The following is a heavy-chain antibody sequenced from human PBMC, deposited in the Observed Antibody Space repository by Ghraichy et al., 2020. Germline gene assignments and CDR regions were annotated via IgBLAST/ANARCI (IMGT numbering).Heavy chain of an antibody. CDR1: GFIFSSNA. D-gene: IGHD3-10*01. V-gene: IGHV3-23*01. J-gene: IGHJ6*02. Sequence: LSLTCASSGFIFSSNAMTWVRQAPGKGLEWLSVISASGGSTYYADSVKGRFTISRDNSKSTVYLQMNSLRAEDTARYYCAKGGSGSHNNVYYYYYGMDVGGQGTTVTVSS. CDR2: ISASGGST. CDR3: AKGGSGSHNNVYYYYYGMDV.